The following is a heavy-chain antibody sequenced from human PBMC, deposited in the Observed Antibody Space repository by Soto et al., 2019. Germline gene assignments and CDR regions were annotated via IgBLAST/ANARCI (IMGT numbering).Heavy chain of an antibody. J-gene: IGHJ4*02. CDR1: GGSISSSSYY. D-gene: IGHD3-10*01. CDR2: IYYSGNT. Sequence: QLQLQESGPGLVKPSETLSLTCTVSGGSISSSSYYWGWIRQPPGKGLEWIGSIYYSGNTYYNPSLKSRVTISVDTSKNQFSLRLSSVTAADTAVHYCARQVSSSGSGSYYPLYFDYWGQGTLVTISS. CDR3: ARQVSSSGSGSYYPLYFDY. V-gene: IGHV4-39*01.